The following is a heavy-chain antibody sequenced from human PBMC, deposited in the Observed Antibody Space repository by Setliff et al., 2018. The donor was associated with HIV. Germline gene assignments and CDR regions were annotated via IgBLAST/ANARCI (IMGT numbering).Heavy chain of an antibody. Sequence: ASVKVSCKTTGYTFSTYPMHWVRQAPGQRLEWMGWINTGNDNTRYSQKFQGRVTITRDTSASTAYMELNSLRAEDTAVYYCARFRGQKYYFDYWGQGTLVTVSS. CDR1: GYTFSTYP. J-gene: IGHJ4*02. CDR2: INTGNDNT. CDR3: ARFRGQKYYFDY. V-gene: IGHV1-3*04.